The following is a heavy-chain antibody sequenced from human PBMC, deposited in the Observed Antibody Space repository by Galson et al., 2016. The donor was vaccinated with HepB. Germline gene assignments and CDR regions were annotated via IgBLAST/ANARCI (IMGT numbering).Heavy chain of an antibody. D-gene: IGHD3-9*01. CDR3: ARGDDILTGTCYFDY. CDR1: GGSISSYY. J-gene: IGHJ4*02. V-gene: IGHV4-59*08. Sequence: SETLSLTCTVSGGSISSYYWNWIRQPPGKGLEWIGYIYYSGSTYYNPSLKSRVTISVDTSKNQFSLKLSSVTAADTAVYYCARGDDILTGTCYFDYWGQGTLVTVSS. CDR2: IYYSGST.